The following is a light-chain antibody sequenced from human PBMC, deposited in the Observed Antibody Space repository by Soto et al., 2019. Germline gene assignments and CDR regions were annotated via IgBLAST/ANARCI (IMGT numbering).Light chain of an antibody. CDR1: SSDIGAHNY. Sequence: QSALTQPASVSGSPGQSITISCTGTSSDIGAHNYVSWYQQHPGKVPKVIIYEVSTRPSGMSYRFSGSKSGNTASLTISGLQAEDEADYYCHSYTNSATRVFGGGTTLTVL. CDR3: HSYTNSATRV. V-gene: IGLV2-14*03. CDR2: EVS. J-gene: IGLJ2*01.